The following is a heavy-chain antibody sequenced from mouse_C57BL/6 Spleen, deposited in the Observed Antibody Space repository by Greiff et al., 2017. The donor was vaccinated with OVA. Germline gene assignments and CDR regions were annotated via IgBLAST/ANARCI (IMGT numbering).Heavy chain of an antibody. V-gene: IGHV5-16*01. D-gene: IGHD1-1*02. Sequence: EVKLVESEGGLVQPGSSMKLSCTASGFTFSDYYMAWVRQVPEKGLEWVANINYDGSSTYYLDSLKSRFIISRDNAKNILYLQMSSLKSEDTATYYCARGGLSFYAMDYWGQGTSVTVSS. CDR3: ARGGLSFYAMDY. CDR1: GFTFSDYY. J-gene: IGHJ4*01. CDR2: INYDGSST.